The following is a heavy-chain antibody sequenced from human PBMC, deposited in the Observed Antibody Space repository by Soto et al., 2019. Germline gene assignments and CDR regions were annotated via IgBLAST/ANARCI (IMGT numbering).Heavy chain of an antibody. CDR3: ARGGSYHLGD. V-gene: IGHV3-11*06. CDR2: ISDSSTFT. Sequence: QVQLVESGGGLVKPGVSLRLSCAASGFTFSDYYMSWVRQAPGKGLEWLSHISDSSTFTNYADSVEGRFTISRDNAKNSLYLQMNSLRVEDTAVYYCARGGSYHLGDWGQGTLVTVSS. J-gene: IGHJ4*02. D-gene: IGHD1-26*01. CDR1: GFTFSDYY.